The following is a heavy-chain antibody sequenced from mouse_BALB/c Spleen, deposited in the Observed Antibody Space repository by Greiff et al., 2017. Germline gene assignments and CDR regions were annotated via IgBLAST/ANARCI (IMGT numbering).Heavy chain of an antibody. Sequence: DVKLVESGGGLVKPGGSLKLSCAASGFTFSDYYMYWVRQTPEKRLEWVATISDGGSYTYYPDSVKGRFTISRDNAKNNLYLQMSSLKSEDTAMYYCARWMGLDYWGQGTTLTVSS. CDR3: ARWMGLDY. J-gene: IGHJ2*01. CDR1: GFTFSDYY. V-gene: IGHV5-4*02. D-gene: IGHD2-3*01. CDR2: ISDGGSYT.